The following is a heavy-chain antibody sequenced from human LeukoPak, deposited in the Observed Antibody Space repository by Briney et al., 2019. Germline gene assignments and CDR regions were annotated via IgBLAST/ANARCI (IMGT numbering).Heavy chain of an antibody. CDR3: ARGYYDSSGYYLTWFDP. CDR2: INPNSGGT. Sequence: ASVKVSCMASGYTFTGYYMHWVRQAPGQGLEWMGWINPNSGGTNYAQKFQGRVTMTRDTSISTAYMELSRLRSDDTAVYYCARGYYDSSGYYLTWFDPWGQGTLVTVSS. CDR1: GYTFTGYY. J-gene: IGHJ5*02. D-gene: IGHD3-22*01. V-gene: IGHV1-2*02.